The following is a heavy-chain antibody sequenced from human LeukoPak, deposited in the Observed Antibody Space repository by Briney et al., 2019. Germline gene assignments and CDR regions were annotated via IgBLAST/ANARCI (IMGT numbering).Heavy chain of an antibody. J-gene: IGHJ4*02. CDR2: INSNSGGT. CDR3: ARGGYYDILTGEFDY. Sequence: ASVKVSCKASGYTFTGYYMHWVRQAPGQGLEWMGWINSNSGGTNYAQKFQGWVTMTRDTSISTAYMELSRLRSDDTAVYYCARGGYYDILTGEFDYWGQGTLVTVSS. CDR1: GYTFTGYY. D-gene: IGHD3-9*01. V-gene: IGHV1-2*04.